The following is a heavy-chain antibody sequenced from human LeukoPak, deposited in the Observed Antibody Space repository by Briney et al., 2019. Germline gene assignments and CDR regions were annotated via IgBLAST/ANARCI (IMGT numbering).Heavy chain of an antibody. CDR1: GFTFSSYW. CDR3: ARPGRYFDWLTPDAFDI. CDR2: INSDGSST. V-gene: IGHV3-74*01. D-gene: IGHD3-9*01. J-gene: IGHJ3*02. Sequence: GGSLRLSCEASGFTFSSYWMHWVRQAPGKGLVWVSRINSDGSSTSYADSVKGRFTISRDNAKNTLYLQMNSLRAEDTAVYYCARPGRYFDWLTPDAFDIWGQGTMVTVSS.